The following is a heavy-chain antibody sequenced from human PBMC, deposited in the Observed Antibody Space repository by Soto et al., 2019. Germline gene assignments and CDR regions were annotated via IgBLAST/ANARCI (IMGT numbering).Heavy chain of an antibody. CDR2: IKQDGSEK. J-gene: IGHJ5*02. CDR1: GFTFSSYW. D-gene: IGHD2-2*01. Sequence: GGSLRLSCAASGFTFSSYWMSWVRQAPGKGLEWVANIKQDGSEKYYVDSVKGRFTISRDNAKNSLYLQMNSLRAEDTAVYYYAKGRLGRPDNVIFPAAMPQDWFDPLGQGTLVTVSS. CDR3: AKGRLGRPDNVIFPAAMPQDWFDP. V-gene: IGHV3-7*05.